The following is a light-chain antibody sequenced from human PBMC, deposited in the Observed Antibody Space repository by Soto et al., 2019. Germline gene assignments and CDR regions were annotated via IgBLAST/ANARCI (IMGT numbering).Light chain of an antibody. J-gene: IGLJ2*01. Sequence: QSVLTQPPSVSGAPGQRVTISCPGSSSNIGAGYDVHWYQQLPGTAPKLLIYVDSNRPSGVPDRFSGSKSGTSASLAITGLQAEDEADYYCQSYDSSLSSSVFGGGTKLTVL. CDR1: SSNIGAGYD. CDR2: VDS. CDR3: QSYDSSLSSSV. V-gene: IGLV1-40*01.